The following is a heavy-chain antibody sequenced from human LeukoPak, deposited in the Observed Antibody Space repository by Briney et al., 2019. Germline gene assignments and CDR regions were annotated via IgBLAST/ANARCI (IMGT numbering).Heavy chain of an antibody. J-gene: IGHJ4*02. Sequence: ASVKVSCKASGGTFSSYAISWVRQAPGQGLEWMGGIIPIFGTANYAQKFQGRVTITTDESTSTAYMELSSLRSEDTAVYYCAREVVGGNGLYDYWGQGTLVTVSS. CDR1: GGTFSSYA. CDR3: AREVVGGNGLYDY. V-gene: IGHV1-69*05. CDR2: IIPIFGTA. D-gene: IGHD4-23*01.